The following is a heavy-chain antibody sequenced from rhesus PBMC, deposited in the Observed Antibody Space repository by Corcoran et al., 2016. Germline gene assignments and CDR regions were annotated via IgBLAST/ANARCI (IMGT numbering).Heavy chain of an antibody. Sequence: QVQLQESGPGLVKPSETLSLTCTVSGFSISSGFYWGWVRQAPGKGLEYIGYLSGNPANTHYYSPALRSRVTISKDTSKNQFSLDFSSVTAADTAIYYCVRLEATIVVAPEQALDVWGRGVLVTVSS. V-gene: IGHV4-99*01. D-gene: IGHD3-16*01. CDR3: VRLEATIVVAPEQALDV. CDR2: LSGNPANTH. CDR1: GFSISSGFY. J-gene: IGHJ5-2*02.